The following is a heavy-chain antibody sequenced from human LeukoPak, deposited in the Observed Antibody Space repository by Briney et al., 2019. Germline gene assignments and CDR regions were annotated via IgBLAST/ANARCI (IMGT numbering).Heavy chain of an antibody. D-gene: IGHD6-19*01. V-gene: IGHV3-23*01. CDR2: ISGSGGST. Sequence: GGSLRLSCAASGFTFSSYAMSWVRQAPGKGLEWVSAISGSGGSTYYADSVKGRFTISRDNSKNTLNLQMNSLRAEDTAVYYCAKDFWNSVAVAGTQFDYWGQGTLVTVSS. CDR1: GFTFSSYA. J-gene: IGHJ4*02. CDR3: AKDFWNSVAVAGTQFDY.